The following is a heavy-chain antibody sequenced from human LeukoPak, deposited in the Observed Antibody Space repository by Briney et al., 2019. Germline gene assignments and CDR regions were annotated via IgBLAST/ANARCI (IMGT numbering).Heavy chain of an antibody. CDR3: ARYVWGSYPTFEDY. Sequence: SGPTLVNPSETLSLTCTVSGGSISSYYLSWIRQPPGKGLEWIGYISYSGSTNYNPSLKSRVTISVDTSKNQFSLKLSSVTAADTAVYYCARYVWGSYPTFEDYWGQGTLVTVSS. CDR1: GGSISSYY. J-gene: IGHJ4*02. CDR2: ISYSGST. V-gene: IGHV4-59*01. D-gene: IGHD3-16*02.